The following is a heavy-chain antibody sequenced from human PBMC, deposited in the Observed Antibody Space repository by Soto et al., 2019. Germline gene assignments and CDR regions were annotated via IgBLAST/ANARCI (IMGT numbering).Heavy chain of an antibody. CDR1: GFTFSRYW. CDR3: VRTSVVVAAATREDY. D-gene: IGHD2-15*01. CDR2: INSDGSST. V-gene: IGHV3-74*01. J-gene: IGHJ4*02. Sequence: EVQLVESGGGLVQPGGSLRLSCAASGFTFSRYWMHWVRQAPGKGLVWVSRINSDGSSTSYADSVKGRFTISRDNAKNTLYLQMNSLRPEDTAVYYCVRTSVVVAAATREDYWGQGTLVTVSS.